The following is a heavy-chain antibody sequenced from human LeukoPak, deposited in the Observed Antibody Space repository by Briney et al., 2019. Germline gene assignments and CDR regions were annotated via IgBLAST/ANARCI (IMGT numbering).Heavy chain of an antibody. J-gene: IGHJ4*02. V-gene: IGHV4-31*03. CDR1: GGSISSGGYY. D-gene: IGHD2/OR15-2a*01. CDR2: IYYSGST. CDR3: ARVSLEREEFLDY. Sequence: PSQTLSLTCTVSGGSISSGGYYWSWIRQLPGKGLEWIGYIYYSGSTYYNPSLKSRVTISVDTSKNQFSLKLSSVTAADTAVYYCARVSLEREEFLDYWGQGTLVTVSS.